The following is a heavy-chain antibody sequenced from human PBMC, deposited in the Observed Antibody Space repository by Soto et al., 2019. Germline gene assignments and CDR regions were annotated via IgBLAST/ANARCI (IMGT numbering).Heavy chain of an antibody. V-gene: IGHV4-59*01. CDR2: IYYSGST. D-gene: IGHD3-10*01. J-gene: IGHJ5*02. Sequence: SETLSLTCTVSGGSISSYYWSWIRQPPGKGLEWIGYIYYSGSTNYNPSLKSRVTISVDTSKNQFSPKLSSVTAADTAVYYCARVEFMVRGVNWFDPWGQGTLVTVSS. CDR3: ARVEFMVRGVNWFDP. CDR1: GGSISSYY.